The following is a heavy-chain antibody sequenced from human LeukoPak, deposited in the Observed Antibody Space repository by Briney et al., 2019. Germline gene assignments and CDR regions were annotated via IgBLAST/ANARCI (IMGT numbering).Heavy chain of an antibody. D-gene: IGHD5-12*01. CDR2: IIPIFGTA. CDR3: ARVVYSGYDFLGYWFDP. V-gene: IGHV1-69*05. J-gene: IGHJ5*02. CDR1: AGTFSSYA. Sequence: GASVKVSCKASAGTFSSYAISWVRQAPGQGLEWMGGIIPIFGTANYAQKFQGGVTITTDESTSTAYMELSSLRSEDTAVYYCARVVYSGYDFLGYWFDPWGQGTLVTVSS.